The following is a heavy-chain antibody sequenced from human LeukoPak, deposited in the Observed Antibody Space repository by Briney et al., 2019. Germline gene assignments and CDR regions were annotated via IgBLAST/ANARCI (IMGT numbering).Heavy chain of an antibody. CDR3: TRGSTFIAAAGTIDY. Sequence: ASVKVSCKASGYTFTSYGISWVRQAPGQGLEWMGWISAYNGNTNYAQKLPGRVTMTTDTSTSTAYMELRSLRSDDTAVYYCTRGSTFIAAAGTIDYWGQGTLVTVSS. J-gene: IGHJ4*02. V-gene: IGHV1-18*01. CDR2: ISAYNGNT. D-gene: IGHD6-13*01. CDR1: GYTFTSYG.